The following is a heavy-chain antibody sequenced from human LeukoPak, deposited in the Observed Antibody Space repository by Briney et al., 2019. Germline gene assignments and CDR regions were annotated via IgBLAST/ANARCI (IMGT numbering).Heavy chain of an antibody. CDR1: GYTFSSYA. J-gene: IGHJ4*02. CDR2: IIPIFATA. Sequence: ASMKVSCKASGYTFSSYAISWVRQAPGQGLEWMGGIIPIFATANYAQKFQGRVTITADESTSTAYMELSSLRSEDTAVYYCAREGQQLVWGFYYWGQGTLVTVSS. CDR3: AREGQQLVWGFYY. D-gene: IGHD6-13*01. V-gene: IGHV1-69*13.